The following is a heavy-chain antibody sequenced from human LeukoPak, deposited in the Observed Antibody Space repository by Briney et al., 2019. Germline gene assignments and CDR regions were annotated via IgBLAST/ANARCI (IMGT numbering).Heavy chain of an antibody. CDR3: ARQDTAMVCPDY. J-gene: IGHJ4*02. D-gene: IGHD5-18*01. Sequence: SETLSLTCTVSGGSMNSYYWSWIRQPPGKGLEWIGYIYYSGSTNYNPSLKSRVTISVDTSKNQFPLKLSSVTAADTAVYYRARQDTAMVCPDYWGQGTLVTVSS. CDR1: GGSMNSYY. V-gene: IGHV4-59*08. CDR2: IYYSGST.